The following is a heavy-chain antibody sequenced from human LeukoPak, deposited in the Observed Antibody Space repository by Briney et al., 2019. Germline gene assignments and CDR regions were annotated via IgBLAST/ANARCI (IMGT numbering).Heavy chain of an antibody. CDR1: GFPFSKAW. CDR3: ALISIWFGDLEGFHF. CDR2: IKSEADGGTA. V-gene: IGHV3-15*01. J-gene: IGHJ4*02. D-gene: IGHD3-10*01. Sequence: GGSLRLSCAASGFPFSKAWMSWVRQSPGKGLEWIGRIKSEADGGTADYAAPVKGRFTMSRDDSENTLYLQMNSLKTDDTAVYYCALISIWFGDLEGFHFWGQGTQVTVSS.